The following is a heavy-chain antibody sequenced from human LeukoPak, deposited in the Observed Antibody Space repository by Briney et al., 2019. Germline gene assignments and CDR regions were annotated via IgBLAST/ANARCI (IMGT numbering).Heavy chain of an antibody. V-gene: IGHV3-74*01. J-gene: IGHJ4*02. CDR1: GFTFSTYW. Sequence: GGSLRLSCAASGFTFSTYWMRWVRQAPGKGLVWVSRINTDGSSTSYADSVKGRFTISRDNAKNTLYLQMNSLRAEDTAVYYCARDRGVVVPAAIGGFDYWGQGTLVTVSS. CDR3: ARDRGVVVPAAIGGFDY. CDR2: INTDGSST. D-gene: IGHD2-2*02.